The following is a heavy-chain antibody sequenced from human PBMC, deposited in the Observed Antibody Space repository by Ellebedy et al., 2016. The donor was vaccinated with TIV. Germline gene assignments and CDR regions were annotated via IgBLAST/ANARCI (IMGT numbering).Heavy chain of an antibody. V-gene: IGHV3-23*01. CDR2: ISCSDGST. CDR3: ASYVDTAMVFDY. J-gene: IGHJ4*02. D-gene: IGHD5-18*01. CDR1: ASTFSNYA. Sequence: PGGSLRPSCAASASTFSNYAMSWVRQAPGKGLEWVSAISCSDGSTYYADSVKGRSPISRDNSKNTLYLQMNSLRAEDTAVYYCASYVDTAMVFDYWGQGTLVTVSS.